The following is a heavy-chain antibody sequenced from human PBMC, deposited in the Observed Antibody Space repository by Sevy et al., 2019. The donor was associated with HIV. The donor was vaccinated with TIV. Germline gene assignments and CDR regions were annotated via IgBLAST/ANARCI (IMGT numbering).Heavy chain of an antibody. CDR1: GFSLRTSW. D-gene: IGHD2-21*01. CDR2: INKDGSQK. CDR3: ATDPGIALGGGWTSGGMDV. J-gene: IGHJ6*02. Sequence: GGSLRLSCAASGFSLRTSWMSWVRQAPGKGLEWVANINKDGSQKNDLEDVKGRFTISRDTAKNSLILQMSGLTTDDTAIYYCATDPGIALGGGWTSGGMDVRGHGTKVTVSS. V-gene: IGHV3-7*03.